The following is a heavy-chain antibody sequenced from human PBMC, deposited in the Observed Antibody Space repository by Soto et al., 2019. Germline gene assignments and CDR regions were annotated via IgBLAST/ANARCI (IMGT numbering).Heavy chain of an antibody. CDR1: GFTFSNVW. D-gene: IGHD6-19*01. J-gene: IGHJ4*02. CDR3: TPLALKYSSGWYEFSD. V-gene: IGHV3-15*07. CDR2: IKSKTDGRTT. Sequence: EVQLVESGGGLVKPGGSLRLSCAASGFTFSNVWMNWVRQAPGKGLEWVGRIKSKTDGRTTDYAAPVKGRFTISRDDSKNTLYLQMNSLKTEDTAVYYCTPLALKYSSGWYEFSDWGQGTLVNVSS.